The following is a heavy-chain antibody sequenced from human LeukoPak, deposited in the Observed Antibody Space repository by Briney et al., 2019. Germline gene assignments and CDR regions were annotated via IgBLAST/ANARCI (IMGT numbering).Heavy chain of an antibody. Sequence: SETLSLTCAVYGGSFSGYYWSWIRQPPGKGLEWIGEINHSGSTNYNPSLKSRVTISVDTSKNQFSLKLSSVTAADTAVYYCARDMYYYDSSGSNDYWGQGTLVTVSS. CDR1: GGSFSGYY. CDR2: INHSGST. V-gene: IGHV4-34*01. CDR3: ARDMYYYDSSGSNDY. D-gene: IGHD3-22*01. J-gene: IGHJ4*02.